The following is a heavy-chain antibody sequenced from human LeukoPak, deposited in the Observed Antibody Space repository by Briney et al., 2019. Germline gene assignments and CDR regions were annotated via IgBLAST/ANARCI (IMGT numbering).Heavy chain of an antibody. CDR1: GFTFSNYA. D-gene: IGHD1-14*01. CDR3: AKEYRRPPDYFDY. V-gene: IGHV3-23*01. Sequence: PGGSLRLSCAASGFTFSNYAMSWVRQAPGRGLDWVSTISGSGGSTYYADSVKGRFTISRGNSKNTLFLQMKSLRAEDTAVYYCAKEYRRPPDYFDYWGQGTLVTVSP. J-gene: IGHJ4*02. CDR2: ISGSGGST.